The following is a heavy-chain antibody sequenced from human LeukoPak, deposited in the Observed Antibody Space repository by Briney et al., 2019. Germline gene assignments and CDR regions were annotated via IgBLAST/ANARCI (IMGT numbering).Heavy chain of an antibody. CDR1: GFSFSDHY. CDR2: ISGSGSDI. J-gene: IGHJ4*02. D-gene: IGHD6-19*01. V-gene: IGHV3-11*01. CDR3: ARGAGRSGSDY. Sequence: PGGSLRLSCAASGFSFSDHYMTWVRQAPGKGLEWLSYISGSGSDIDYAGSVKGRFTISRGNAKNSLYLQMNILRAEDTAVYYCARGAGRSGSDYWGQGTLVTVSS.